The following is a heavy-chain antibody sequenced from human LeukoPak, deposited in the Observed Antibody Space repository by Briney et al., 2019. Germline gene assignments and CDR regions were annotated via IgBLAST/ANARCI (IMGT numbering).Heavy chain of an antibody. CDR3: ARERIRSIAVAGTGLIDY. Sequence: ASVKVSCKASGYTFTGYYMHWVRQAPGQGLEWMGWINPNSGGTNYAHKFQGRVTMTRDTSISTAYMELSRLRSDGTAVYYCARERIRSIAVAGTGLIDYWGQGTLVTVSS. CDR1: GYTFTGYY. V-gene: IGHV1-2*02. CDR2: INPNSGGT. D-gene: IGHD6-19*01. J-gene: IGHJ4*02.